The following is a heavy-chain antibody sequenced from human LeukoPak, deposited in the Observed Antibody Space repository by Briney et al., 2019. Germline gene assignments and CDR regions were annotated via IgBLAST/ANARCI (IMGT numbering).Heavy chain of an antibody. V-gene: IGHV1-3*01. CDR3: ARDFSGYYYYFDY. CDR1: GYTFTSYG. D-gene: IGHD3-22*01. CDR2: INAGNGNT. Sequence: ASVKVSCKASGYTFTSYGMHWVRQAPGQRLEWMGWINAGNGNTKYSQKFQGRVTITRDTSASTAYMELSSLRSGDTAVYYCARDFSGYYYYFDYWGQGTLVTVSS. J-gene: IGHJ4*02.